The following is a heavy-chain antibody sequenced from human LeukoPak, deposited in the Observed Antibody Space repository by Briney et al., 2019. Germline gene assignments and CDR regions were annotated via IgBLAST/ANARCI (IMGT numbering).Heavy chain of an antibody. J-gene: IGHJ4*02. D-gene: IGHD6-19*01. CDR1: GYTFTGYY. V-gene: IGHV1-2*04. CDR2: INPNSGGT. Sequence: ASVKVSCKASGYTFTGYYMHWVRQAPGQGLEWMGWINPNSGGTNYAQKFQGWVTMTRDTSISTAYMELSRLRSDDTAVYYCARGSSGWYVGVSCYFDYWGQGTLVTVSS. CDR3: ARGSSGWYVGVSCYFDY.